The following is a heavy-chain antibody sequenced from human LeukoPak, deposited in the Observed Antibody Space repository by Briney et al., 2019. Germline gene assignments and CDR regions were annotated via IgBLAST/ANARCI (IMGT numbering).Heavy chain of an antibody. CDR3: AKSLYGSGSYYNWFDP. D-gene: IGHD3-10*01. CDR1: GGSFSGYY. CDR2: INHSGST. Sequence: PSETLSLTCAVYGGSFSGYYWSWIRQPPGKGLEWIGEINHSGSTNYNPSLKSRVTISEDTSNNQFSLKLSSVTAADTAVYYCAKSLYGSGSYYNWFDPWGQGTLVTVSS. V-gene: IGHV4-34*01. J-gene: IGHJ5*02.